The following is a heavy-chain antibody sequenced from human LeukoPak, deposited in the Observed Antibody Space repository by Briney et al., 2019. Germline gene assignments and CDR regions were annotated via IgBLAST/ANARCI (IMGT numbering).Heavy chain of an antibody. CDR2: IYHSGRA. CDR1: GGSVSSGGYS. Sequence: PSETLSLTCAVSGGSVSSGGYSWSWIRQPPGNGLEWIGYIYHSGRASYNPSLKSRVTISLDRSRNHVSLNLTSVTAADTAVSYCARSGSTDFDYWGQGTLVTVYS. D-gene: IGHD5-12*01. CDR3: ARSGSTDFDY. J-gene: IGHJ4*02. V-gene: IGHV4-30-2*01.